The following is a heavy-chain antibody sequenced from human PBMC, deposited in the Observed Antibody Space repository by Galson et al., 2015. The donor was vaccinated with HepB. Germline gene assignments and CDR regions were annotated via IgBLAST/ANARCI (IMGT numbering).Heavy chain of an antibody. J-gene: IGHJ4*02. CDR3: SRGSDYFDY. V-gene: IGHV3-72*01. CDR1: GFTFSDHY. CDR2: TRNKANSYTT. D-gene: IGHD3-10*01. Sequence: SLRLSCAASGFTFSDHYMDWVRQAPGKGLEWVGRTRNKANSYTTEYAASVKGRFTISRDYSKYSLYLQMNSLKTEDTAVYYCSRGSDYFDYWCQGTLFTVSS.